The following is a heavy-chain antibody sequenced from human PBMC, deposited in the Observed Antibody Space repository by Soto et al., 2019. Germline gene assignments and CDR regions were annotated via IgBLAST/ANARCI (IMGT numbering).Heavy chain of an antibody. CDR3: ATSRSFDY. CDR1: GGSISSGGYY. D-gene: IGHD3-10*01. Sequence: ETLSLTCTVSGGSISSGGYYWSWVRQVPGKGLEWVANIKQDGSEQYYVDSVMGRFTISRDNAKNSLYLQMNSLRAEDTAVYYCATSRSFDYWSQGALVTVSS. CDR2: IKQDGSEQ. J-gene: IGHJ4*02. V-gene: IGHV3-7*02.